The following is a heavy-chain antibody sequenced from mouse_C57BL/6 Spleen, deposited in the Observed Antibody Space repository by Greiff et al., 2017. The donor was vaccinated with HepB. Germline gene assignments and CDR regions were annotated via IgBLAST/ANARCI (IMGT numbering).Heavy chain of an antibody. Sequence: EVMLVESGGGLVKPGGSLKLSCAASGFTFSSYTMSWVRQTPEKRLEWVATISGGGGNTYYPDSVKGRFTISRDNAKNTLYLQMSSLRSEDTALYYCARHGRGSGFDYWGQGTTLTVSS. CDR2: ISGGGGNT. CDR1: GFTFSSYT. V-gene: IGHV5-9*01. J-gene: IGHJ2*01. D-gene: IGHD3-2*02. CDR3: ARHGRGSGFDY.